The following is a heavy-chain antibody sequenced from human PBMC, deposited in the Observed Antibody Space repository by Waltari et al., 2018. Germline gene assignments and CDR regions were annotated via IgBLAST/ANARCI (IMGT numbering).Heavy chain of an antibody. CDR1: GFPFSSYW. CDR3: VRGLRTFDY. J-gene: IGHJ4*02. V-gene: IGHV3-7*01. Sequence: EVQLVESGGGLVQPGGSLRLSCAASGFPFSSYWLSWVRQAPGKGLEWVANIQQDGSEKYYVDSVKGRFTISRDNAKNSLYLQMNSLRAEDTAVYYCVRGLRTFDYWGQGTLVTVSS. CDR2: IQQDGSEK. D-gene: IGHD3-10*01.